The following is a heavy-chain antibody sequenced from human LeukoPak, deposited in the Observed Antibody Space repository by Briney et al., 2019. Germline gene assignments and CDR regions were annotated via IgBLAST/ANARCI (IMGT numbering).Heavy chain of an antibody. D-gene: IGHD6-13*01. V-gene: IGHV1-2*02. J-gene: IGHJ4*02. CDR2: INPNSGNT. CDR3: ARCIAAAGMLVDY. Sequence: ASVKVSCKASGYTFTGYYMHWVRQAPGQGLEWMGWINPNSGNTHYAQKFQDRVTMTRDTSISTAYMELNSLRSDDTAVYYCARCIAAAGMLVDYWGQGTLVTVSS. CDR1: GYTFTGYY.